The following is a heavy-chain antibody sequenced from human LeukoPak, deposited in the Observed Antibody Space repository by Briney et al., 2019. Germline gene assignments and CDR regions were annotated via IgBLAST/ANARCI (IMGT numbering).Heavy chain of an antibody. J-gene: IGHJ4*02. V-gene: IGHV4-39*07. Sequence: SSETLSLTCTVSGGSISSSSYYWGWIRQPPGKGLEWIGSIYYSGSTYYNPSLKSRVTISVDTSKNQFSLKLSSVTAADTAVYYCARETKYYYYDSSGYFDYWGQGTLVIVSS. CDR1: GGSISSSSYY. D-gene: IGHD3-22*01. CDR2: IYYSGST. CDR3: ARETKYYYYDSSGYFDY.